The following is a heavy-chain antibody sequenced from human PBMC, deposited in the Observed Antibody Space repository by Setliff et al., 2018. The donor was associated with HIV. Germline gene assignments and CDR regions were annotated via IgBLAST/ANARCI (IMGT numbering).Heavy chain of an antibody. J-gene: IGHJ3*02. CDR1: GGSFSGYY. Sequence: SETLSLTCAVYGGSFSGYYWSWIRQPPGKGLEWIGEINHSGSTNYNPSLKSRVTISVDTSKNQFSLELSSVTAADTAVYYCAREDTTGYYSLSAFDIWGQGTLVTVSS. D-gene: IGHD3-22*01. CDR3: AREDTTGYYSLSAFDI. V-gene: IGHV4-34*01. CDR2: INHSGST.